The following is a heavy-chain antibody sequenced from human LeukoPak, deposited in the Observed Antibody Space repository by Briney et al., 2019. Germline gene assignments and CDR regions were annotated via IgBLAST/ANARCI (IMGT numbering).Heavy chain of an antibody. V-gene: IGHV3-15*01. J-gene: IGHJ6*03. D-gene: IGHD2-15*01. CDR1: GFTFSNAW. CDR3: TLLAYYYYYMDV. CDR2: IKSKTDGGTT. Sequence: GGSLRLSCAASGFTFSNAWMSWGREAPGKGLEWGGRIKSKTDGGTTDYAAPVRGRFTISRDDSKNTLYLQMNSLKTEDTAVYYCTLLAYYYYYMDVWGKGTTVTVSS.